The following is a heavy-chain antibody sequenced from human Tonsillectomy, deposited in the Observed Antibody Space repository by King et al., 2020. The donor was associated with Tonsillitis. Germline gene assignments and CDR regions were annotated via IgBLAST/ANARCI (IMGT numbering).Heavy chain of an antibody. CDR3: ARDYNDFWSGYYEG. D-gene: IGHD3-3*01. V-gene: IGHV3-21*01. J-gene: IGHJ4*02. CDR1: GFTFSRYC. Sequence: EVQLVEAGGGLVKPGGALRLSWAASGFTFSRYCMTWVRKAQGKGLVGVSSISVSGNYIIYSDSLKVRFTNSRDNAKNSLYLQMNSLRGDDTAVYYCARDYNDFWSGYYEGWGQGTLVTVSS. CDR2: ISVSGNYI.